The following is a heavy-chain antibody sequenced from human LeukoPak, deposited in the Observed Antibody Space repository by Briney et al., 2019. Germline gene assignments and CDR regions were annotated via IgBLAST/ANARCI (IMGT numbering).Heavy chain of an antibody. J-gene: IGHJ3*02. Sequence: PGGSLRLSCAASGFTFSSYWMSWVRLAPGKGLEWVANIKQDGSAKFYVESVKGRFTISRDNAKKSLYLQMNSLRAEDTAVYYCVRDGDFWSVQGAFDIWGQGTMVTVSS. D-gene: IGHD3-3*01. CDR2: IKQDGSAK. CDR3: VRDGDFWSVQGAFDI. V-gene: IGHV3-7*01. CDR1: GFTFSSYW.